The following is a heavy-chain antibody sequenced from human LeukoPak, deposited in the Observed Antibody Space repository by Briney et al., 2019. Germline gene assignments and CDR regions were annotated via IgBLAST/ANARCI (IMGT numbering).Heavy chain of an antibody. CDR2: IMPLFNTA. J-gene: IGHJ6*03. V-gene: IGHV1-69*05. CDR1: GGTFSSYR. CDR3: ARVDRYHYYLDV. Sequence: SLKVSCKAPGGTFSSYRITWVRQAPGQGLEWMGGIMPLFNTANYAQQFQGRVTITTDESTSTAYMELSSLRFEDTAMYYCARVDRYHYYLDVWGKGTTVTVSS.